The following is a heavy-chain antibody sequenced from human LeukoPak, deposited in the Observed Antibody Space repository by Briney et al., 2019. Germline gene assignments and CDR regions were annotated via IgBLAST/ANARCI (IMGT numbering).Heavy chain of an antibody. D-gene: IGHD3-10*01. CDR2: INPNSGGT. CDR1: GYTFTAYY. J-gene: IGHJ5*02. Sequence: ASVKVSCMASGYTFTAYYMHWVRQAPGQGLEWMGWINPNSGGTNYAQKFQGRVTMTRDTSISTAYMELSRLRSDDTAVYYCARSREFVWFGELYWFDPWGQGTLVTVSS. CDR3: ARSREFVWFGELYWFDP. V-gene: IGHV1-2*02.